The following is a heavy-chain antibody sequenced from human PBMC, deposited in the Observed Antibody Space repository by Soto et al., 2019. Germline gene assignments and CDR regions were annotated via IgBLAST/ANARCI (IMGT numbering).Heavy chain of an antibody. V-gene: IGHV3-23*01. CDR3: ANDLGYCSGGSCYHQDY. D-gene: IGHD2-15*01. Sequence: GGSLRLSCAASGFTFSSYAMSWVRQAPGKGLEWVSAISGSGGRTYYADSVKGRFTISRDNSKNTLYLQMNSLRAEDTAVYYCANDLGYCSGGSCYHQDYWGQGTLVTVSS. CDR2: ISGSGGRT. CDR1: GFTFSSYA. J-gene: IGHJ4*02.